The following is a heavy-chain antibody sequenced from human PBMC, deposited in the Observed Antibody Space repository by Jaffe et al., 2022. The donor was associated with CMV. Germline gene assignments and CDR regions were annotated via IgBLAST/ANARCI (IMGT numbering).Heavy chain of an antibody. D-gene: IGHD5-12*01. Sequence: EVQLLESGGGLVQPGGSLRLSCAASGFTFSSYAMSWVRQAPGKGLEWVSAISGSGGSTYYADSVKGRFTISRDNSKNTLYLQMNSLRAEDTAVYYCAKDVPHSPSGYDHPAPYYYYGMDVWGQGTTVTVSS. CDR1: GFTFSSYA. CDR2: ISGSGGST. CDR3: AKDVPHSPSGYDHPAPYYYYGMDV. V-gene: IGHV3-23*01. J-gene: IGHJ6*02.